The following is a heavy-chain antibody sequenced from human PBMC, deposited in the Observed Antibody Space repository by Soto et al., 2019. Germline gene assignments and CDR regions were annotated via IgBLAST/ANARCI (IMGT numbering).Heavy chain of an antibody. Sequence: PSETLSLTCTVSGGSISSGGYYWSWIRQHPGKGLEWIGYIYYSGSTYYNPSLKSRVTISVDTSKNQFSLKLSSVTAADTAVYYCARGTDSSSSVLLWYYYYMDVWGKGTTVTVSS. V-gene: IGHV4-31*03. CDR3: ARGTDSSSSVLLWYYYYMDV. J-gene: IGHJ6*03. CDR1: GGSISSGGYY. D-gene: IGHD6-13*01. CDR2: IYYSGST.